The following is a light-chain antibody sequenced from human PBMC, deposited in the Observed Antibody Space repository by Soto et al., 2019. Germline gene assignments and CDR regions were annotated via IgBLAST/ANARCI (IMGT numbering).Light chain of an antibody. CDR1: QSVSSSS. V-gene: IGKV3-20*01. CDR3: QHYGTSMWT. Sequence: EIVLTQSPGTLSLSQGERATLSCRASQSVSSSSLSWYQQKPGQAPRLLIYDTSSRATDIPDRFSGSGSGTDFSLTISRLEPEDFTVYYCQHYGTSMWTFGQGTTVEIK. J-gene: IGKJ1*01. CDR2: DTS.